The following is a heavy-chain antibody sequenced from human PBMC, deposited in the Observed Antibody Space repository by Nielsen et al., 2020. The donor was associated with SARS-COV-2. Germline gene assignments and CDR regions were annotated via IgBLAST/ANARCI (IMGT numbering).Heavy chain of an antibody. CDR3: AKDMFPTVTTSDY. CDR2: ISQDGSNK. CDR1: GFTFSSYW. D-gene: IGHD4-17*01. J-gene: IGHJ4*02. V-gene: IGHV3-7*03. Sequence: GESLKLSCAASGFTFSSYWMSWVRPAPGKGLEFVANISQDGSNKYYADSVKGRFTISRDNAKNSLYLQMNSLRAEDTALYYCAKDMFPTVTTSDYWGQGTMDTDSS.